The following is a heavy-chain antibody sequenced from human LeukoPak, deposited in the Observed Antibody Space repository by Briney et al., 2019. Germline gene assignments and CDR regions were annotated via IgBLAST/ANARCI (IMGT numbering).Heavy chain of an antibody. CDR2: IANSGGST. J-gene: IGHJ4*02. CDR1: GFTFTTYA. V-gene: IGHV3-23*01. CDR3: AKSHSVEQRGYFDY. Sequence: GGSLRLSCAAAGFTFTTYAMSWVRQAPGKGLEWVSTIANSGGSTYYADSVKGRFTISRDNSKNTLYLQMNSLRAEDMAVYYCAKSHSVEQRGYFDYWGQGTLVTVSS. D-gene: IGHD1/OR15-1a*01.